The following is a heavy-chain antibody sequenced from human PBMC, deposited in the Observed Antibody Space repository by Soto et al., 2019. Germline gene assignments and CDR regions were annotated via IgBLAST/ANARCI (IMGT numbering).Heavy chain of an antibody. CDR3: ARHGGSYSFDY. CDR2: NSYSGST. J-gene: IGHJ4*02. Sequence: SETLSLTCTVSGGSISSYYWSWLRQPPGKGLEWIGYNSYSGSTDYNPSLKSRVTISVDTSKNQFSLKLSSATAADTAVYYCARHGGSYSFDYWGQGTLVTVSS. V-gene: IGHV4-59*08. D-gene: IGHD1-26*01. CDR1: GGSISSYY.